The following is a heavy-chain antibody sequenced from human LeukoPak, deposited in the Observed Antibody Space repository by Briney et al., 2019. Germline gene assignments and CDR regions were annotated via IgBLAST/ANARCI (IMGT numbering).Heavy chain of an antibody. V-gene: IGHV3-9*01. J-gene: IGHJ4*02. CDR1: GFTFDDYA. Sequence: GRSLRLSCAASGFTFDDYAMHLVRQAPGKGLEWVSGISWNSGSIGYADSVKGRFTISRDNAKNSLYLQMNSLRAEDTALYYCAKDKTEYSSGWYYFDYWGQGTLVTVSS. D-gene: IGHD6-19*01. CDR2: ISWNSGSI. CDR3: AKDKTEYSSGWYYFDY.